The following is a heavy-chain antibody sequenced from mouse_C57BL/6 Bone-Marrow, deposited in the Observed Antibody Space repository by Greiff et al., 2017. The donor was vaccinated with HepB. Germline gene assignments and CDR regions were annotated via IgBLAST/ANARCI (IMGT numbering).Heavy chain of an antibody. D-gene: IGHD1-1*01. CDR1: GFTFSDYG. J-gene: IGHJ2*01. V-gene: IGHV5-17*01. CDR3: ARGPLIITTGVEGYYFDY. CDR2: ISSGSSTI. Sequence: EVHLVESGGGLVKPGGSLKLSCAASGFTFSDYGMHWVRQAPEKGLEWVAYISSGSSTIYYADTVKGRFTISRDNAKNTLFLQMTSLRSEDTAMYYCARGPLIITTGVEGYYFDYWGQGTTLTVSS.